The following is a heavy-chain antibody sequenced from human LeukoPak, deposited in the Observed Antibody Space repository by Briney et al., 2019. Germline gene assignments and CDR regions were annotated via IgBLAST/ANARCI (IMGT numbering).Heavy chain of an antibody. J-gene: IGHJ4*02. D-gene: IGHD5-18*01. CDR1: GFTVSSNC. Sequence: PGGSLRLSCAASGFTVSSNCMTWVRQAPGMGLEWVSVLCSGGSTYYADSVKGRFTISTDNSKNTLYLQMNSLRAEDTAVYYCARKVGYGYALVYWGEGGMATVS. CDR3: ARKVGYGYALVY. V-gene: IGHV3-53*01. CDR2: LCSGGST.